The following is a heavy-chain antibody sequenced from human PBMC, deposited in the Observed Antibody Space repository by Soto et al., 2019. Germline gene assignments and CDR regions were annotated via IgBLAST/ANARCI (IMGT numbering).Heavy chain of an antibody. Sequence: ASVKVSCKASGYTFTSYGISWVRQAPGQGLEWMGWISAYNGNTNYAQKLQGRVTMTTDTSTSTAYMELRSLRSDDTAVYYCARDRGVAVAGAFAYWGQGTLVTVSS. D-gene: IGHD6-19*01. CDR1: GYTFTSYG. CDR2: ISAYNGNT. J-gene: IGHJ4*02. CDR3: ARDRGVAVAGAFAY. V-gene: IGHV1-18*01.